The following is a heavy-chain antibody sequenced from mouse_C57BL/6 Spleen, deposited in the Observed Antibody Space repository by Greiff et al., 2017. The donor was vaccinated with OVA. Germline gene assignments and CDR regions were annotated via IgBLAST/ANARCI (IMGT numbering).Heavy chain of an antibody. Sequence: VQLQQSGAELVKPGASVKISCKASGYAFSSYWMNWVKQRPGKGLEWIGQLYPGDGDTNYNGKFKGKATLTADKSSSTAYIQLSSLTSEDSAVYFCARMDIYYGNRFAYWGQGTLVTVSA. CDR3: ARMDIYYGNRFAY. D-gene: IGHD2-1*01. CDR2: LYPGDGDT. V-gene: IGHV1-80*01. CDR1: GYAFSSYW. J-gene: IGHJ3*01.